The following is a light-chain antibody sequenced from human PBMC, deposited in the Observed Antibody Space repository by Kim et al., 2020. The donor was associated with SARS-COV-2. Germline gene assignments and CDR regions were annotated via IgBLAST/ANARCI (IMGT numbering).Light chain of an antibody. J-gene: IGLJ2*01. V-gene: IGLV2-8*01. Sequence: QSALTQPPSASGSPGQSVTISCTGTTSDLGAYNYVCWYQQHPGKAPKLMLYEVSKRPSGVPDRFSGSKSGNTASLTVSGLQAEDEADYYCSSYAGSNNLVFGGGTQLTVL. CDR2: EVS. CDR3: SSYAGSNNLV. CDR1: TSDLGAYNY.